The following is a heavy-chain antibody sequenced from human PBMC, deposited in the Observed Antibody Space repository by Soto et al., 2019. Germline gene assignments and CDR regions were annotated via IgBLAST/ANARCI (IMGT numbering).Heavy chain of an antibody. D-gene: IGHD2-2*01. Sequence: ASVKVSCKTSGYTFTSFQMHWVRQAPGQGLEWMGIINPGSGSTNYAQKFQGRVTMTSDTSTRTIYMELSSLRSEDTAVYYCANCRLPAIPAAADYWGQGTLVTVSS. CDR2: INPGSGST. V-gene: IGHV1-46*01. J-gene: IGHJ4*02. CDR1: GYTFTSFQ. CDR3: ANCRLPAIPAAADY.